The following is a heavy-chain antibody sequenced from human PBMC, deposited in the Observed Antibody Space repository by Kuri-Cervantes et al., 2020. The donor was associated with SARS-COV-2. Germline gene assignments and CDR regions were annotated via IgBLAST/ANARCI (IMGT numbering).Heavy chain of an antibody. J-gene: IGHJ5*02. CDR3: ARENGASSLTRWFDP. D-gene: IGHD1-1*01. V-gene: IGHV3-21*01. CDR2: ISSSSSYI. Sequence: GGSLRLSCAASGFTFSSYSMNWVRQAPGKGLEWVSSISSSSSYIYYADSVKGRFTISRDNAKNSLYLQMNSLRAEDTAVYYCARENGASSLTRWFDPWGQGTLVTVSS. CDR1: GFTFSSYS.